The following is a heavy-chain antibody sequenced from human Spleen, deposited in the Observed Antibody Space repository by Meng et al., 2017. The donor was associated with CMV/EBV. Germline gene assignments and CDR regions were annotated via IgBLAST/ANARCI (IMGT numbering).Heavy chain of an antibody. CDR2: IYYSGST. Sequence: SETLSLTCTVSGGSISSSSYYWGWIRQPPGKGLEWIGSIYYSGSTYYNPSLKSRVTISVDTSKSLFSLKLGSVTAADTAVYYCARRSRVVIALRGYFFDYWGQGTLVTVSS. CDR1: GGSISSSSYY. V-gene: IGHV4-39*07. J-gene: IGHJ4*02. D-gene: IGHD2-21*01. CDR3: ARRSRVVIALRGYFFDY.